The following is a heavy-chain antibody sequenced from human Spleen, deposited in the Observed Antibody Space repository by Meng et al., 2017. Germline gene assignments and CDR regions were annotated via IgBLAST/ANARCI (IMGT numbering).Heavy chain of an antibody. CDR3: ARNGYCSGGSCYDNDAFHI. V-gene: IGHV4-59*01. Sequence: SETLSLTCTVSGGSMNNYYWSWIRQPPGRGLECIGYIYFSGSTNYNPSLKSRVTISVDTSKNQFSLKLSSVTAADTAVYYCARNGYCSGGSCYDNDAFHIWGQGTVVTVSS. J-gene: IGHJ3*02. CDR1: GGSMNNYY. CDR2: IYFSGST. D-gene: IGHD2-15*01.